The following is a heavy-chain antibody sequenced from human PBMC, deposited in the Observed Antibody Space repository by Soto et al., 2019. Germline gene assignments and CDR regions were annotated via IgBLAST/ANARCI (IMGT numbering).Heavy chain of an antibody. CDR3: ARGGLQYPYYYYYYMDV. Sequence: GGSLRLSCAASGFTVSSNYMSWVRQAPGKGLEWVSVIYSGGSTYYADSVKGRFTISRHNSKNTLYLQMNSLRAEDTAVYYCARGGLQYPYYYYYYMDVWGKGTTVTVSS. CDR1: GFTVSSNY. D-gene: IGHD4-4*01. V-gene: IGHV3-53*04. CDR2: IYSGGST. J-gene: IGHJ6*03.